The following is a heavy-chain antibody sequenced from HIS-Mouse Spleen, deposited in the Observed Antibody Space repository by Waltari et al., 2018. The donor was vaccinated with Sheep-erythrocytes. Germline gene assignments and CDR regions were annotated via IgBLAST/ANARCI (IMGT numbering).Heavy chain of an antibody. V-gene: IGHV5-51*03. J-gene: IGHJ3*02. CDR2: IYPGDSDT. CDR1: GYSFTSYW. Sequence: EVQLVQSGAEVKKPGESLKISCKGPGYSFTSYWIGWVCQMPGKGLEWMGIIYPGDSDTRYSPSFQGQVTISADKSISTAYLQWSSLKASDTAMYYCARRTYYDFWSGYYTDAFDIWGQGTMVTVSS. CDR3: ARRTYYDFWSGYYTDAFDI. D-gene: IGHD3-3*01.